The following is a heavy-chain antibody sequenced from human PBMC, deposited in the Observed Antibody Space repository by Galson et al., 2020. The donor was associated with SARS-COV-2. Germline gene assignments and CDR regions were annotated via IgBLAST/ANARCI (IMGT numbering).Heavy chain of an antibody. CDR3: AAVETGMAVDT. Sequence: SVTLSLTCTVSGGSISRNSYYWGWIRQPPGKGLEWIGNIYYRGSTFYNPSLKSRVTISIDTSKNQFSLRLHSMTAADTAVYYCAAVETGMAVDTWGQGTLVTVSS. D-gene: IGHD5-18*01. CDR2: IYYRGST. V-gene: IGHV4-39*07. CDR1: GGSISRNSYY. J-gene: IGHJ5*02.